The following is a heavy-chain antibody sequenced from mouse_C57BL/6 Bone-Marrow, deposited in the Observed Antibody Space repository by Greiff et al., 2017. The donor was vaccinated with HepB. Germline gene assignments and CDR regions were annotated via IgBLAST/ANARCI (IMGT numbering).Heavy chain of an antibody. CDR2: IYPGGGYT. D-gene: IGHD2-1*01. CDR1: GYTFTNYW. J-gene: IGHJ1*03. Sequence: QVQLQQSGAELVRPGTSVKMSCNASGYTFTNYWIGWAKQRPGHGLEWIGDIYPGGGYTNYNEKFKGKATLTADKSSSTAYMQFSSLTSEDSAIYYCAIHGNSWYFDVWGTGTTVTVSS. CDR3: AIHGNSWYFDV. V-gene: IGHV1-63*01.